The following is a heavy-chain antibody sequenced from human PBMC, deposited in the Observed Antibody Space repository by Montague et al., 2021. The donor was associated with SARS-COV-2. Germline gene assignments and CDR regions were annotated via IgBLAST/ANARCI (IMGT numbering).Heavy chain of an antibody. D-gene: IGHD3-10*01. CDR1: GESISGHC. CDR2: INLTGGT. J-gene: IGHJ6*02. CDR3: AGGFRDVVRTTRLHKKLYSYCLDV. V-gene: IGHV4-34*01. Sequence: SETLSLTCAVSGESISGHCWSWIRQPPGKGLEWLGEINLTGGTNSSPSLESRLSISIDTSKRQVSLRLTSVTAADTALYFCAGGFRDVVRTTRLHKKLYSYCLDVWGRGTTVTVSS.